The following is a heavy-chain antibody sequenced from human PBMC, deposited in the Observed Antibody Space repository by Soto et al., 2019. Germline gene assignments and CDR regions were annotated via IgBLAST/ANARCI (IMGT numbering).Heavy chain of an antibody. CDR2: IIPILGIA. Sequence: QVQLVQSGAEVKKPGSSVKVSCKASGGTFSSYTISWVRQAPGQGLEWMGRIIPILGIANYAQKFQGRVTITADKSTSTAYMELSSLRSEDTAVYYCALDYGDYVPPDAFDIWGQGTMVTVSS. J-gene: IGHJ3*02. CDR1: GGTFSSYT. V-gene: IGHV1-69*02. D-gene: IGHD4-17*01. CDR3: ALDYGDYVPPDAFDI.